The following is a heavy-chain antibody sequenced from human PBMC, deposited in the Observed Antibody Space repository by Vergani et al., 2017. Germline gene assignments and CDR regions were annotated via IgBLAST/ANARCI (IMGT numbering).Heavy chain of an antibody. CDR2: ISGSGGST. CDR3: AKDEEVVPAAAFDY. D-gene: IGHD2-2*01. V-gene: IGHV3-23*01. Sequence: EVQLLESGGGLVQPGGSLRLSCAASGFTFSSYAMSWVRQAPGKGLEWVSAISGSGGSTYYADSVKGRFTISRENSKNTLYLQMNSRRAEDTAVYYWAKDEEVVPAAAFDYWGQGTLVTVSS. CDR1: GFTFSSYA. J-gene: IGHJ4*02.